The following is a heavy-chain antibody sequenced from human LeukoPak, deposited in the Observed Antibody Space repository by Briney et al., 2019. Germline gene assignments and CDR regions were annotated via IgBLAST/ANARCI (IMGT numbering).Heavy chain of an antibody. CDR1: GFTFSNYW. J-gene: IGHJ3*02. CDR2: IKPDGSEK. CDR3: AGPPQASSFDI. Sequence: GGSLRLSCAASGFTFSNYWMTWVRQAPGKGLEWVANIKPDGSEKNYVDSVKGRFTISRDNAKNSLYLQMSSLRAEATAVYYCAGPPQASSFDIWGQGTMVTVSS. V-gene: IGHV3-7*01. D-gene: IGHD3-10*01.